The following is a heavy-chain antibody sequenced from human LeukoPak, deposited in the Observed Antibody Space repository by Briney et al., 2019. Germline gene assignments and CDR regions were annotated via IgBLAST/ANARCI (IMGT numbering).Heavy chain of an antibody. CDR3: AKTSIAARRYFQH. CDR2: ISGSGGST. J-gene: IGHJ1*01. V-gene: IGHV3-23*01. Sequence: TGGSLRLSCAASGFTFSSYAMSWVRQAPGKGLEWVSAISGSGGSTYYADSVKGRFTISRDNSKNTLYLQMNSLRAEDTAVYYCAKTSIAARRYFQHWGQGTLVTVSS. D-gene: IGHD6-6*01. CDR1: GFTFSSYA.